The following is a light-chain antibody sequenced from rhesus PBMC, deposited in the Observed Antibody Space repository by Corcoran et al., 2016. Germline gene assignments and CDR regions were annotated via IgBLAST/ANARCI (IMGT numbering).Light chain of an antibody. J-gene: IGKJ2*01. CDR3: QQHNSHPYS. CDR1: QTISSY. V-gene: IGKV1-44*02. Sequence: DIQMTQSPSSLSASVGDRVTITCRASQTISSYLAWYQQKAGKVPKLLIYAASSLKSGVPSRFSGSGAGTEFNLTISSLQPEDFATYYCQQHNSHPYSFGQGTKVEIK. CDR2: AAS.